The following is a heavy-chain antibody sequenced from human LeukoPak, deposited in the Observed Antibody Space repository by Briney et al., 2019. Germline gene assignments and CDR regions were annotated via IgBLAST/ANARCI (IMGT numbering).Heavy chain of an antibody. D-gene: IGHD3-10*01. J-gene: IGHJ4*02. V-gene: IGHV3-23*01. CDR1: GFTFNNYA. CDR3: AKETASDFGGAVDY. Sequence: GGSLRLSCAASGFTFNNYAMNWVRQAPGKGLEWVSTISGSGGSTYYADSVKGRFTISRDNSKNTVYLQINSLRAEETAVYYCAKETASDFGGAVDYWGQGTLVTVSS. CDR2: ISGSGGST.